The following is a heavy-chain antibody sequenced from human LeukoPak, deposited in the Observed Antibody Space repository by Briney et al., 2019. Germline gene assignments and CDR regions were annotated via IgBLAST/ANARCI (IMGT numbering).Heavy chain of an antibody. CDR1: GFTFSSYG. CDR2: IRYDGSNK. Sequence: GGSLRLSCAASGFTFSSYGMHWVRQAPGKGLEWVAFIRYDGSNKYHADSVKGRFTISRDNSKNTLYLQMNSLRAEDTAVYYCARGYCSGGSCDHRPFDPWGQGTLVTVSS. D-gene: IGHD2-15*01. J-gene: IGHJ5*02. V-gene: IGHV3-30*02. CDR3: ARGYCSGGSCDHRPFDP.